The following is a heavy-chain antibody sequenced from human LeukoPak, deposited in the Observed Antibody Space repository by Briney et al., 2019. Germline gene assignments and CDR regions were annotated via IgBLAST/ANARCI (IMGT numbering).Heavy chain of an antibody. CDR2: IYTSGST. CDR3: ARSPTAWWFDP. V-gene: IGHV4-61*02. CDR1: GGSISSGSYY. Sequence: SETLSLTCTVSGGSISSGSYYWSWIRQPAGKGLEWIGRIYTSGSTNYNPSLKSRVTISVDTSKNQFSLKLSSVAAADTAVYYCARSPTAWWFDPWGQGTLVTVSS. D-gene: IGHD2-21*02. J-gene: IGHJ5*02.